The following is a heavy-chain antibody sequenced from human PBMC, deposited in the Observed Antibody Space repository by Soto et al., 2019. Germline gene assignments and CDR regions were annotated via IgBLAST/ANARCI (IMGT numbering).Heavy chain of an antibody. V-gene: IGHV1-18*01. CDR3: ASVGPAPNYSSGMDV. J-gene: IGHJ6*02. CDR2: ISGYNGNT. CDR1: GYSFTTYG. Sequence: QVQLVQSGGEVKKPGASVKVSCKTSGYSFTTYGISWVRQAPGQGLEWMGWISGYNGNTNYAQKLQGRVTMTTDTSTTTAYMALRSLRADDTAVYDCASVGPAPNYSSGMDVWGQGSMVTVSS.